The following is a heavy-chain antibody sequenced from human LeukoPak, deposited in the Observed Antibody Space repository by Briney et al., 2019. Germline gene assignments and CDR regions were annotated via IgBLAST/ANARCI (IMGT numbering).Heavy chain of an antibody. CDR3: ARAYCGGDCYQPIWVDY. J-gene: IGHJ4*02. Sequence: PGGSLRLSCAASGFTFSSYAMHWVRQAPGQRLEWMGWINAGNGNTKYSQKFQGRVTITRDTSASTAYMELSSQRSEDTAVYYCARAYCGGDCYQPIWVDYWGQGTLVTVSS. CDR1: GFTFSSYA. D-gene: IGHD2-21*02. CDR2: INAGNGNT. V-gene: IGHV1-3*01.